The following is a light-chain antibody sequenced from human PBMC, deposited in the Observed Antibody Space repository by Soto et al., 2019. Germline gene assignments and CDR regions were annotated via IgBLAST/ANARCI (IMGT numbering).Light chain of an antibody. V-gene: IGKV1-13*02. CDR3: QQSYSTTWT. Sequence: AIQLTQSPYSLSASVGDRVTLTCRASQGISSYLAWYQQKPGKAPKLLIYDASSLESGVPSRFSGSGSGTEFTLTISSLQPEDFATYYCQQSYSTTWTFGQGTKVDI. CDR1: QGISSY. CDR2: DAS. J-gene: IGKJ1*01.